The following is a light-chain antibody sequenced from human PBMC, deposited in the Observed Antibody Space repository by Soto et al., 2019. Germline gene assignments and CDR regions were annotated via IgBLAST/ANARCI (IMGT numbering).Light chain of an antibody. J-gene: IGLJ2*01. V-gene: IGLV1-40*01. CDR1: SSNIGAGYD. CDR3: QSYDSSRGVV. CDR2: GNS. Sequence: QSVLTQPPSVSGAPGQRVTISCTGSSSNIGAGYDVHWYQQLPGTAPKLLIYGNSNRPSGVPDRFSGSKSGTSASLAITGLQAEDEADYYCQSYDSSRGVVFGGGTKLPS.